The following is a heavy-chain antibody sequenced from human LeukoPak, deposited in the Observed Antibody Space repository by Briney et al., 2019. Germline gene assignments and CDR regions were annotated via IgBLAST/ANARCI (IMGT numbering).Heavy chain of an antibody. CDR2: INPNSGGT. CDR1: GYTFTGYY. V-gene: IGHV1-2*02. CDR3: ARDPYSSSWYYFDY. D-gene: IGHD6-13*01. J-gene: IGHJ4*02. Sequence: ASVKVSCKASGYTFTGYYTHWVRQAPGQGLEWMGWINPNSGGTNYAQKFQGRVTMTRDTSISTAYMELSRLRSDDTAVYYCARDPYSSSWYYFDYWGQGTLVTVSS.